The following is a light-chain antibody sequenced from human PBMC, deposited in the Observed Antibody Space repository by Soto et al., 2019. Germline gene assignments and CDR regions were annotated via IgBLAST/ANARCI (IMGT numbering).Light chain of an antibody. CDR2: DAS. V-gene: IGKV3-11*01. CDR1: QSVSTY. Sequence: EIVLTQSPATLSLSPGERATLSCRASQSVSTYLAWYQQKPGQAPRFLIYDASNRATRIPARFSGSGSGTDFTLTISSLEPEDFAIYYCQQRSNWPLTFGGGTKVEIK. J-gene: IGKJ4*01. CDR3: QQRSNWPLT.